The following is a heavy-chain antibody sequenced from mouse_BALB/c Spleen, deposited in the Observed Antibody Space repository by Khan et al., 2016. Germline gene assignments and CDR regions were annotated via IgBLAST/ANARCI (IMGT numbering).Heavy chain of an antibody. V-gene: IGHV3-2*02. D-gene: IGHD4-1*02. CDR2: ISYSGST. Sequence: QLVESGPGLVKPSQSLSLTCTVTGYSITSDYAWNWIRQFPGNKLEWMGYISYSGSTSYNPSLKSRISITRDTSKNQFFLQLNSVTTEDTATYYCAINWDEEDYWGQGTLVTVSA. CDR3: AINWDEEDY. CDR1: GYSITSDYA. J-gene: IGHJ3*01.